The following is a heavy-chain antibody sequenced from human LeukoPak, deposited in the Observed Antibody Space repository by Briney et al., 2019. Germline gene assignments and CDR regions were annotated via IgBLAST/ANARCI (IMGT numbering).Heavy chain of an antibody. Sequence: GGSLRLSCAASGFSFTTYWMGWVRQAPGKGLEWVANIKQDGNEKYYVDSVKGRFTISRDNAKNSLYLQMNSLRAEDTAVYYCASFPRDGYNREHYFDYWGQGTLVTVSS. V-gene: IGHV3-7*01. D-gene: IGHD5-24*01. CDR1: GFSFTTYW. J-gene: IGHJ4*02. CDR3: ASFPRDGYNREHYFDY. CDR2: IKQDGNEK.